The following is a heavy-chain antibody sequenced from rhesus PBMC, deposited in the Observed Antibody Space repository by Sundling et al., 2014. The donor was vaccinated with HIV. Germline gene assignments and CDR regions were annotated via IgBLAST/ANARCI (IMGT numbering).Heavy chain of an antibody. CDR2: INPSSGNT. Sequence: QVQLVQSGAEVKKPGASVKLSCKASGYTFTSYSINWVRQAPGQGLEWMGWINPSSGNTGYAQKFQGRVTMTRDTSTSTAYMELSSLRSEDTAVFYCARLVPASYFDLWGPGTQSPSPQ. CDR3: ARLVPASYFDL. CDR1: GYTFTSYS. V-gene: IGHV1-200*01. D-gene: IGHD2-2*01. J-gene: IGHJ2*01.